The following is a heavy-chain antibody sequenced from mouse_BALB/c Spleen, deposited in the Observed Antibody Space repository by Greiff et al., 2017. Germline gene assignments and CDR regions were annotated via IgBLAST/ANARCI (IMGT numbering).Heavy chain of an antibody. CDR1: GYSITSDYA. V-gene: IGHV3-2*02. D-gene: IGHD1-1*01. J-gene: IGHJ2*01. Sequence: EVQLQQSGPGLVTPSQSLSLTCTVTGYSITSDYAWNWIRQFPGNKLEWMGYISSSGSTSYNPSLKIRISITRDTSKNQFFLQLNSVTTEDTATYYCARSGRGLEDYFDYWGQGTTLTVSS. CDR3: ARSGRGLEDYFDY. CDR2: ISSSGST.